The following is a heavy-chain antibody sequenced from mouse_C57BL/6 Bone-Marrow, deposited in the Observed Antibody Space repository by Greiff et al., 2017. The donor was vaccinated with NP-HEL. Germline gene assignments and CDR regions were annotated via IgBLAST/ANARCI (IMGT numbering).Heavy chain of an antibody. CDR3: ARDKYYGSRRGLDY. CDR1: GFTFSSYA. D-gene: IGHD1-1*01. Sequence: EVQLVESGGGLVKPGGSLKLSCAASGFTFSSYAMSWVRQTPEKRLEWVATISDGGSYTYYPDNVKGRFTISRDNAKNNLYLQMSHLKSEDTAMYYCARDKYYGSRRGLDYWGQGTTLTVSS. V-gene: IGHV5-4*01. J-gene: IGHJ2*01. CDR2: ISDGGSYT.